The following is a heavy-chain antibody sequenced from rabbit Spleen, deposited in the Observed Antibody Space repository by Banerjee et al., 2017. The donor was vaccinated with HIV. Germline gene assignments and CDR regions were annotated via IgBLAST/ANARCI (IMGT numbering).Heavy chain of an antibody. V-gene: IGHV1S69*01. J-gene: IGHJ2*01. CDR1: GFSLSRYA. Sequence: QSVEESGGRLVTPGTPLTLTCTVSGFSLSRYAMTWVRQAPGKGLEWIGIITTGGSAYYASWAKGRITISKTSTTVDLKMTSPTTEDTATYFCARDGGYSRGHSFDPWGPGTLVTVS. CDR3: ARDGGYSRGHSFDP. CDR2: ITTGGSA. D-gene: IGHD3-1*01.